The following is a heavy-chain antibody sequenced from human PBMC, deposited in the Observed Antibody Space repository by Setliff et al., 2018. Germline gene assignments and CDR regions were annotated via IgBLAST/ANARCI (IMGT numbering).Heavy chain of an antibody. Sequence: GASVKVSCKASGYIFTSYAMNWVRQAPGQGLEWMGWINTNTGNPTYAQGFTGRFVFSLDTSVSTAYLQISSLKAEDTAVYYCASSAKAARPGYYYYYMDVWGKGTTVTVSS. CDR3: ASSAKAARPGYYYYYMDV. V-gene: IGHV7-4-1*02. CDR1: GYIFTSYA. D-gene: IGHD6-6*01. J-gene: IGHJ6*03. CDR2: INTNTGNP.